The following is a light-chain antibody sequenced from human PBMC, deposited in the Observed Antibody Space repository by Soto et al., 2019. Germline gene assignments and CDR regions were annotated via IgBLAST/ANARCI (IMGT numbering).Light chain of an antibody. CDR2: DAS. CDR1: QGVSRK. CDR3: QHYTNWPPWT. V-gene: IGKV3D-15*01. Sequence: DIGRMQSPPTRSVSRGGVVTCCCRASQGVSRKLAWYQQKPGQAPRLLIYDASNRATGIPARFSGSGSGTDFTLTISSLQSEDFAVYSCQHYTNWPPWTFGQGTKVDIK. J-gene: IGKJ1*01.